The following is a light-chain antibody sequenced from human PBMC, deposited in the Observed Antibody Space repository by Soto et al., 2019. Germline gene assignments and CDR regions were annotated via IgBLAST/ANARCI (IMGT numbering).Light chain of an antibody. J-gene: IGKJ2*01. CDR3: QQRSNWPPRYT. V-gene: IGKV3-11*01. CDR1: QSVSSY. Sequence: EIVLTQSPATLSLSPGARATLSCRASQSVSSYLAWYQQKPGQAPRLLIYDASNRATGIPARFSGSGSGTDFTLTISSLEPEDFAVYYCQQRSNWPPRYTFGQGTKLEIK. CDR2: DAS.